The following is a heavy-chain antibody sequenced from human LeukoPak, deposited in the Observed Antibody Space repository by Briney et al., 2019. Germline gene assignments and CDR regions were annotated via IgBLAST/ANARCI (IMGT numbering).Heavy chain of an antibody. Sequence: GGSLRLSCAASGFTVSSSYMSWVRQAPGKGLEWVSIIYSDSDSTKHYADSVKGRFTISRDNSKNTLYLQMNSLRAEDTAVYYCAKQWLVLYYYYYYMDVWGKGTTVTISS. CDR3: AKQWLVLYYYYYYMDV. CDR2: IYSDSDSTK. J-gene: IGHJ6*03. V-gene: IGHV3-66*02. D-gene: IGHD6-19*01. CDR1: GFTVSSSY.